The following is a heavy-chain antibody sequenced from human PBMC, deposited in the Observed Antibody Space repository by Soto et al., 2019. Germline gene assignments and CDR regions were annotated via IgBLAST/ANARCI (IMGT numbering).Heavy chain of an antibody. V-gene: IGHV4-34*01. CDR2: INHSGST. D-gene: IGHD6-13*01. CDR3: ARGPHSSSWYWYFDL. Sequence: QVQLQQWGAGLLKPSETLSLTCAVYGGSFSGYYWSWIRQPPGKGLEWIGEINHSGSTNYNPSLKSRVTISVDTSKNQFSLKLSSVIAADTAVYYCARGPHSSSWYWYFDLWGRGTLVTVSS. J-gene: IGHJ2*01. CDR1: GGSFSGYY.